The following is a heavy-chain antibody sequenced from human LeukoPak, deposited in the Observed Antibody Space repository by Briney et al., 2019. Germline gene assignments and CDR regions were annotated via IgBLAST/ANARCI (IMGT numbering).Heavy chain of an antibody. V-gene: IGHV4-59*08. CDR2: IYYSGST. CDR3: ARHAVSSSPRDAFDI. CDR1: GGSISSYY. J-gene: IGHJ3*02. D-gene: IGHD6-6*01. Sequence: PSETLSLTCTVSGGSISSYYWSWIRQPPGKGLEWIGYIYYSGSTNYNPSLKSRVTIPVDTSKNQFSLKLSSVTAADTAVYYCARHAVSSSPRDAFDIWGQGTMVTVSS.